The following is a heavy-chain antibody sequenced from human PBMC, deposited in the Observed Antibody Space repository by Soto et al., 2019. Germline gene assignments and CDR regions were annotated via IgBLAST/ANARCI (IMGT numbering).Heavy chain of an antibody. CDR3: ARVPHFCGSASRYGWFGS. J-gene: IGHJ5*01. D-gene: IGHD3-10*01. Sequence: SETLSRTCAVSGASVSSGGSSWSWIRQAPGKGLEWIGFLYYSGHTSYNPSLKSRLTISVDGTRNQFSLKLTSVTAAATAVYYCARVPHFCGSASRYGWFGSWGQGTLVTV. CDR2: LYYSGHT. V-gene: IGHV4-30-2*01. CDR1: GASVSSGGSS.